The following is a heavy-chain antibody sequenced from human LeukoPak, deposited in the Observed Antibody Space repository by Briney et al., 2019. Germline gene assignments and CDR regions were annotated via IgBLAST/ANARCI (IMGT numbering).Heavy chain of an antibody. V-gene: IGHV3-21*01. CDR3: ARDPPLDY. CDR2: ISTSSSYI. Sequence: GGSQRLSCAASGFTFSSYSMNWVRRAPGKGLEWVSSISTSSSYIYYADSVKGRFTIFRDNAKNSLYLQMNSLRAEDTAVYYCARDPPLDYWGQGTLVTVSS. CDR1: GFTFSSYS. J-gene: IGHJ4*02.